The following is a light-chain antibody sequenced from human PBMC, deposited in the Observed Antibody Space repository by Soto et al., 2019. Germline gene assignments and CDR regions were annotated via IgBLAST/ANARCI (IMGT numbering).Light chain of an antibody. CDR3: QQYDSDLLT. CDR2: AAS. Sequence: DIQMTQSPSSLSAAVGDRITITCRASQGIGNWVAWYQQKSGKAPKSLIYAASNLQSGVPSRFSGTRSGTNFTLTINSLQPEDIASYYCQQYDSDLLTFGGGTKVDMK. CDR1: QGIGNW. J-gene: IGKJ4*01. V-gene: IGKV1D-16*01.